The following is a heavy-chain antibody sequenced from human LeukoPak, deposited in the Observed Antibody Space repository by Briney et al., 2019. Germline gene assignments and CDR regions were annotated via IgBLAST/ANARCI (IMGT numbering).Heavy chain of an antibody. CDR3: ARSYYDFWSGYQNNWFDP. CDR1: GGSFSGYY. D-gene: IGHD3-3*01. V-gene: IGHV4-34*01. J-gene: IGHJ5*02. CDR2: INHSGST. Sequence: SETLSLTCAVYGGSFSGYYWSWIRQPPGKGLEWIGEINHSGSTNYNPSLKSRITMSADTSKNQFSLKLSSVTAADTAVYYCARSYYDFWSGYQNNWFDPWGQGTLVTVSS.